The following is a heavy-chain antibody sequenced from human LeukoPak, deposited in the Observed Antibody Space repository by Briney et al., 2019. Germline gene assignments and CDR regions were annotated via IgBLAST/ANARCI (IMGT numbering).Heavy chain of an antibody. D-gene: IGHD6-19*01. V-gene: IGHV3-15*01. CDR3: TRYSSGWY. J-gene: IGHJ4*02. Sequence: PGGSLRLSCAASGFTFTNAWMSWVRQAPGKGLEWVGRIRSKTDGGTADYAAPVKGRFTISRDDSKNTLYLQMNSLKAEDTAVYYCTRYSSGWYWGQGTRVTVSS. CDR2: IRSKTDGGTA. CDR1: GFTFTNAW.